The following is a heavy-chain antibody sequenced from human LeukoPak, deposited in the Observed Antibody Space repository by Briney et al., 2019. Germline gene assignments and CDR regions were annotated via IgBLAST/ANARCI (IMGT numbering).Heavy chain of an antibody. V-gene: IGHV3-48*01. J-gene: IGHJ3*02. Sequence: PGGSPRLSCAASGFTFSSYSMNWVRQAPGKGLEWVSYISSSSSTIYYADSVKGRFTISRDNAKNSLYLQMNSLRAEDTAVYYCARLSEDAFDIWGQGTMVTVSS. CDR1: GFTFSSYS. CDR2: ISSSSSTI. CDR3: ARLSEDAFDI.